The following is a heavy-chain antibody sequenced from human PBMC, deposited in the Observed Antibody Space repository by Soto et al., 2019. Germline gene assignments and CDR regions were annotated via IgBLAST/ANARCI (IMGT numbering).Heavy chain of an antibody. V-gene: IGHV4-59*01. J-gene: IGHJ5*02. CDR2: VYYGESA. D-gene: IGHD3-22*01. Sequence: SETLSLTCTVSGASISPYSLSWIRQPPGKGLEWIGHVYYGESADYNPSLNSRVTISIDTSKTQFSLKLSSVTAADTAVYYCERGLDSSGFTDINWFDPWGQGTLVTVSS. CDR3: ERGLDSSGFTDINWFDP. CDR1: GASISPYS.